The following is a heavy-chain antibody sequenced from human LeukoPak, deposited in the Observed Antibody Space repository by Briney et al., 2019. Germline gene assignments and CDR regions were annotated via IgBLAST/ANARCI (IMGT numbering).Heavy chain of an antibody. Sequence: SETLSLTCTVSGGSISSYYWSWIRQPPGKGLEWIGYIYYSGSTNYNPSLKSRVTISVDTSKNQFSLKLSSVTAADTAVYYCVRDRRHSYGSYLDPWGQGTLVIVSS. V-gene: IGHV4-59*12. J-gene: IGHJ5*02. D-gene: IGHD5-18*01. CDR1: GGSISSYY. CDR3: VRDRRHSYGSYLDP. CDR2: IYYSGST.